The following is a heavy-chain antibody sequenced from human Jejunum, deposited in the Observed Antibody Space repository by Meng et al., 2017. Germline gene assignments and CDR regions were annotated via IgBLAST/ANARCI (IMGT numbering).Heavy chain of an antibody. J-gene: IGHJ4*02. Sequence: GESLKISCGASGFTFSNHAMHWVRQAPGKGLEWVAVISYDGNTISYADSVKGRFTISRDNSKNTLYLQLNSLRFEDTAVYFCARVRTFYASGSYYIDYWGQGTLVTVSS. CDR2: ISYDGNTI. V-gene: IGHV3-30*04. CDR3: ARVRTFYASGSYYIDY. CDR1: GFTFSNHA. D-gene: IGHD3-10*01.